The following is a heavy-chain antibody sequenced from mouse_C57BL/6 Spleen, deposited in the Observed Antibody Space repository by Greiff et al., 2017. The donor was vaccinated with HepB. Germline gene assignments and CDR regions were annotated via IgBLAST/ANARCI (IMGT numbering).Heavy chain of an antibody. Sequence: QVQLKQPGAELVKPGASVKLSCKASGYTFTSYWMQWVKQRPGQGLEWIGEIDPSDSYTNYNQKFKGKATLTVDTSSSTAYMQLSSLTSEDSAVYYCARRSYYYGSSYGWFAYWGQGTLVTVSA. CDR3: ARRSYYYGSSYGWFAY. D-gene: IGHD1-1*01. CDR2: IDPSDSYT. V-gene: IGHV1-50*01. CDR1: GYTFTSYW. J-gene: IGHJ3*01.